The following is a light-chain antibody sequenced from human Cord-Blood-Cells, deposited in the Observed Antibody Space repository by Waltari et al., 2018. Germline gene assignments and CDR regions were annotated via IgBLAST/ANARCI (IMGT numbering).Light chain of an antibody. Sequence: DIQMTQYPSSLSASVGDRVTITCQASQDISNYLNWYQQKPGKAPKLLIYDASNLETGVPSRFSGSGSGTDFTVTISSLQPEDIVTYYCQQYDNLPYTFGQGTKLEIK. J-gene: IGKJ2*01. CDR3: QQYDNLPYT. CDR2: DAS. CDR1: QDISNY. V-gene: IGKV1-33*01.